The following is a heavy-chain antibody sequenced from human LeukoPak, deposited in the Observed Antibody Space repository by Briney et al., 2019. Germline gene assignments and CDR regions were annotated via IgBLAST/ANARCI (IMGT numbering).Heavy chain of an antibody. CDR1: GGSFSGYY. CDR3: ARGLGTPPTPYYGSGIDY. Sequence: PSETLSLTCAVYGGSFSGYYWSWIRQPPGKGLAWIGEINHSGSTNYNPSLKSRVTISVDTSKNQFSLKLSSVTAADTAVYYCARGLGTPPTPYYGSGIDYWGQGALVTVSS. V-gene: IGHV4-34*01. CDR2: INHSGST. J-gene: IGHJ4*02. D-gene: IGHD3-10*01.